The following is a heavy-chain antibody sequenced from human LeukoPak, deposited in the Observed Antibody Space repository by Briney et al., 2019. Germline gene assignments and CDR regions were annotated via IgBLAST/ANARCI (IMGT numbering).Heavy chain of an antibody. V-gene: IGHV1-2*02. CDR1: VYSLTGYY. CDR3: ARVVDYGGNRENFDY. Sequence: GASVKDSCKASVYSLTGYYMHWVRQAPGQGLEWMGWINPNSGGTNYAQKFQGRVTMTRDTSITTAYMELSRLRSDDTAVYYCARVVDYGGNRENFDYWGQGTLVTVSS. D-gene: IGHD4-23*01. CDR2: INPNSGGT. J-gene: IGHJ4*02.